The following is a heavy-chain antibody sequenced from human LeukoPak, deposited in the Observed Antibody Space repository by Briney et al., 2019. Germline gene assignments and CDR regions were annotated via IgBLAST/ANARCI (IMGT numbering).Heavy chain of an antibody. V-gene: IGHV4-39*01. D-gene: IGHD1-26*01. CDR2: IYYSGSS. CDR1: GFTFTSYW. CDR3: ARRIVGATRGYYFDY. Sequence: GSLRLSCAVSGFTFTSYWMSWVRQPPGKGLEWIGSIYYSGSSFYNPSLKCRVTISVDTSKNQFSLKLSSVTAADTAVYYCARRIVGATRGYYFDYWGQGTLVTVSS. J-gene: IGHJ4*02.